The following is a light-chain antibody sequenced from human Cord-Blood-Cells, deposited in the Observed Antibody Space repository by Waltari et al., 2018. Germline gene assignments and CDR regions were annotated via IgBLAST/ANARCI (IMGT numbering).Light chain of an antibody. Sequence: QSVLTQPPSASGTPGQRVTISCSGSRSNIGRNTVTWDQQLPGTAPNLLIYSNNQRPSGVPDRFSGSKSGTSASLAISGRQYEDEADYYCAAWDDSLNAYVFGTGTKVTVL. V-gene: IGLV1-44*01. J-gene: IGLJ1*01. CDR3: AAWDDSLNAYV. CDR1: RSNIGRNT. CDR2: SNN.